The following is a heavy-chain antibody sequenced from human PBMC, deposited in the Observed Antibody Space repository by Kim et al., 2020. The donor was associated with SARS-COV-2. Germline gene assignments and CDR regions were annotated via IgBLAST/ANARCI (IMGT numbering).Heavy chain of an antibody. CDR2: IIPIFGTA. J-gene: IGHJ6*02. CDR3: ARPLLSSSPLYYYYYGMDV. Sequence: SVKVSCKASGGTFSSYAISWVRQAPGQGLEWMGGIIPIFGTANYAQKFQGRVTITADESTSTAYMELSSLRSEDTAVYYCARPLLSSSPLYYYYYGMDVWGQGTTVTVSS. CDR1: GGTFSSYA. V-gene: IGHV1-69*13. D-gene: IGHD6-6*01.